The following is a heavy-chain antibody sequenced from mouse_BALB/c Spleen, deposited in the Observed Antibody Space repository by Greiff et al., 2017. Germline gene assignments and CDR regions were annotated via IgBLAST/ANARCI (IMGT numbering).Heavy chain of an antibody. J-gene: IGHJ2*01. CDR1: GYSITSDYA. CDR2: ISYSGST. D-gene: IGHD1-1*01. V-gene: IGHV3-2*02. Sequence: ESGPGLVKPSQSLSLTCTVTGYSITSDYAWNWIRQFPGNKLEWMGYISYSGSTSYNPSLKSRISITRDTSKNQFFLQLNSVTTEDTATYYGARGDYYLDYWGQGTTLTVSS. CDR3: ARGDYYLDY.